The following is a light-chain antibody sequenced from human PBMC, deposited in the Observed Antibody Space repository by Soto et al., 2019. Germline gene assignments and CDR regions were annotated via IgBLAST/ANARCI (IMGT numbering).Light chain of an antibody. CDR1: SSDVGDYKY. J-gene: IGLJ3*02. V-gene: IGLV2-8*01. Sequence: QSALTQPPSASGSPGQSVTISCTGTSSDVGDYKYVSWYQQYPGKAPKLMIYEVTKRPSGVPDRFSGSKSGNTASLTVSGLVAEDEADYYCTSYVGNDIWVFGGGTKLTVL. CDR3: TSYVGNDIWV. CDR2: EVT.